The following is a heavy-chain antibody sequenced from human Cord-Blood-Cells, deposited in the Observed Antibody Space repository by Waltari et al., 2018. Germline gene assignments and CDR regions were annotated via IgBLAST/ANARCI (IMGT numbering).Heavy chain of an antibody. CDR1: GGPISTSSYH. CDR3: ARPRYYDSSGYYY. J-gene: IGHJ4*02. CDR2: IYYSGST. D-gene: IGHD3-22*01. V-gene: IGHV4-39*07. Sequence: QLQLQASGPGLVKPSETLSLTCTVSGGPISTSSYHWGRTRQPPGKGLEWIGSIYYSGSTYYNPSLKSRGTISVDTSKNQFSLKLSSVTAADTAVYYCARPRYYDSSGYYYWGQGTLVTVSS.